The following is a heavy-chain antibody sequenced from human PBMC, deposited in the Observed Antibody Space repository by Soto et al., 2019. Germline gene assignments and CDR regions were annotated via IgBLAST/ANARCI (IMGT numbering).Heavy chain of an antibody. CDR1: GGSFSGYY. CDR3: ASLHGARFDP. J-gene: IGHJ5*02. D-gene: IGHD4-17*01. V-gene: IGHV4-34*01. CDR2: INHSGYT. Sequence: SETLSLTCAVYGGSFSGYYWSWIRQPPGKGLEWIGEINHSGYTNYNASLKSRITISIDTSKNQFSLKLTSVTAADTAVYYCASLHGARFDPWGQGTLVTVSS.